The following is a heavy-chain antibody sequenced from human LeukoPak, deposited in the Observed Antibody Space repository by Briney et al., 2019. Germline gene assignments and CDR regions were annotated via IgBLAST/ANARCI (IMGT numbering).Heavy chain of an antibody. D-gene: IGHD6-19*01. Sequence: GRSLRLSCAASGFTFSSYAMHWVRQAPGKGLECVAVISYDGSNKYYADSVKGRFTISRDNSKNTLYLQMNSLRAEDTAVYYCASDKGPFRAVAGQFDYWGQGTLVTVSS. V-gene: IGHV3-30*04. CDR3: ASDKGPFRAVAGQFDY. J-gene: IGHJ4*02. CDR1: GFTFSSYA. CDR2: ISYDGSNK.